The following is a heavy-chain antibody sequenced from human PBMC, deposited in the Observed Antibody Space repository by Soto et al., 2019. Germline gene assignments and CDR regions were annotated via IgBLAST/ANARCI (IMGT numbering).Heavy chain of an antibody. Sequence: QVPLVQSGAEVKKPGSSVKVSCKASGCTFSSYAISWVRQAPGQGLEWMGGIIPISGTANYAQKFQGRVTITADESTSTVYKELSSRRSEDTAVYFCARSHGSSTSLEIFFYYYYRMDVWGQGTTVTVSS. V-gene: IGHV1-69*01. CDR3: ARSHGSSTSLEIFFYYYYRMDV. CDR2: IIPISGTA. D-gene: IGHD2-2*01. J-gene: IGHJ6*02. CDR1: GCTFSSYA.